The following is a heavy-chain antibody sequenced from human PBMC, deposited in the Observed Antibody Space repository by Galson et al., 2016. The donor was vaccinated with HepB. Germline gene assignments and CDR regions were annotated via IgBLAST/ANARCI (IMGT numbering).Heavy chain of an antibody. D-gene: IGHD4-11*01. V-gene: IGHV3-43*01. CDR1: GFNFDDYS. Sequence: SLRLSCAASGFNFDDYSMHWVRQAPGKGLEWVSLITWDGYHTYYADSVKGRFTISRDNSKNSLYLQMNSLTTEDTALYYCAKDSSISTYDLDYWGQGTLVTVSS. J-gene: IGHJ4*02. CDR2: ITWDGYHT. CDR3: AKDSSISTYDLDY.